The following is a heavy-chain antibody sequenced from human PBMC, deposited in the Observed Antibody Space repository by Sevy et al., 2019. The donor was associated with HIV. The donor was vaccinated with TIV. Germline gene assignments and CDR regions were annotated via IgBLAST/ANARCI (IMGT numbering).Heavy chain of an antibody. J-gene: IGHJ4*02. Sequence: GGSLGLSCAASGFTFNSYSMNWVRQAPGKGLEWISYISSSSGTTYYADSVKGRFTISRDKAKNSLYLQVNSLRDEDTAVYYCARDSCSGGTGCLDFDYRGQGTLVTVSS. CDR1: GFTFNSYS. CDR3: ARDSCSGGTGCLDFDY. CDR2: ISSSSGTT. V-gene: IGHV3-48*02. D-gene: IGHD2-15*01.